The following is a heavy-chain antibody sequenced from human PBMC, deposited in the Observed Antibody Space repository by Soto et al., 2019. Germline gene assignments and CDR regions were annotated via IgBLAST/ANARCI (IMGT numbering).Heavy chain of an antibody. CDR3: ARVSAAGTRWFDS. CDR2: IDYRGRT. V-gene: IGHV4-31*03. Sequence: QVQLQESGPGLVQPSQTLSLTCTVSGASISSGGFYWSWIRQFPGKGLEWIGYIDYRGRTFYNPSLKSRATISRDTSKSQCALNVNSVTAADTAVCYCARVSAAGTRWFDSWGQGTLVTVAS. J-gene: IGHJ5*01. D-gene: IGHD6-13*01. CDR1: GASISSGGFY.